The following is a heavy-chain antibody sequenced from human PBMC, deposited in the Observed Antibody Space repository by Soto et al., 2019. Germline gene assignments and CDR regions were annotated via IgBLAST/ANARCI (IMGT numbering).Heavy chain of an antibody. CDR3: ARNPQGYCSGGSCPFDY. V-gene: IGHV3-7*03. CDR1: GFTFSSYW. CDR2: IKQDGSEK. Sequence: WGSLRLSCAASGFTFSSYWIICVRHSPFKWLEWVANIKQDGSEKYYVDSVKGRFTISRDNAKNSLYLQMNSLRAEDTAVYYCARNPQGYCSGGSCPFDYWGQGTLVTVSS. J-gene: IGHJ4*02. D-gene: IGHD2-15*01.